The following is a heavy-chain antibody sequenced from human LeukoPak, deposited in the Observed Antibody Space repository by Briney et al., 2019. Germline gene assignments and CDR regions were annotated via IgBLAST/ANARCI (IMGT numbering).Heavy chain of an antibody. Sequence: SVTVSCKASGGTFSSYAISWVRQAPGQGLEWMGGIIPIFGTANYAHKFQGRVTITADESTSTAYMELSSLRSEDTAVYYCARDVRYCSSTSCHWDYYYMDVWGKGTTVTVSS. CDR2: IIPIFGTA. D-gene: IGHD2-2*01. CDR3: ARDVRYCSSTSCHWDYYYMDV. J-gene: IGHJ6*03. V-gene: IGHV1-69*01. CDR1: GGTFSSYA.